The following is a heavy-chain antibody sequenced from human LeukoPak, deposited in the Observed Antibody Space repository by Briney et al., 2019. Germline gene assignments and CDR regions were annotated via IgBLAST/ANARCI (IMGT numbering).Heavy chain of an antibody. Sequence: GGSLRLSCAASGISLSNYWMHWVRQAPGKGLEYVSAISSNGGSTYYANSAKGRFTISRDNSKNTLYLQMGSLRAEDMAVYYCASGGGDCSSSNCYSAYWGQGTLVTVSS. J-gene: IGHJ4*02. CDR3: ASGGGDCSSSNCYSAY. CDR1: GISLSNYW. CDR2: ISSNGGST. D-gene: IGHD2-2*02. V-gene: IGHV3-64*01.